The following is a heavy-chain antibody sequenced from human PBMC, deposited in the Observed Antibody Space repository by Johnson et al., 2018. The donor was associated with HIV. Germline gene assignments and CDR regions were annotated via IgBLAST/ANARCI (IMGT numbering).Heavy chain of an antibody. CDR2: ISSSGSTI. CDR3: ARRIRDIVVVPAADDAFDI. J-gene: IGHJ3*02. CDR1: GFTFSDYY. D-gene: IGHD2-2*01. Sequence: HVQLVESGGGLVKPGGSLRLSCAASGFTFSDYYMSWIRQAPGKGLEWVSYISSSGSTIYYADSVKGRFTISRDNAKNSLYLQMNSLRVEDTAVYYCARRIRDIVVVPAADDAFDIWGQGTMVTVSS. V-gene: IGHV3-11*04.